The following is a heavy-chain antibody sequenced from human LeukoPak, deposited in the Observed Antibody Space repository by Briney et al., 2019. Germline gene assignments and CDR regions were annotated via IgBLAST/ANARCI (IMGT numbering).Heavy chain of an antibody. J-gene: IGHJ4*02. Sequence: ASVKVSCKPSGYTFTNYGISWVRQAPGQGLEWMGWISGYDGKTKYAQKFQGRVTMTRDTSISTAYMELSRLRSDDTAVYYCARDERYDSSGYPFDYWGQGTLVTVSS. V-gene: IGHV1-18*01. CDR1: GYTFTNYG. CDR3: ARDERYDSSGYPFDY. CDR2: ISGYDGKT. D-gene: IGHD3-22*01.